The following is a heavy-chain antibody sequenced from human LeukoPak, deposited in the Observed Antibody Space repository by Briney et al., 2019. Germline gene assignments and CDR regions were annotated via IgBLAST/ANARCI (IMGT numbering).Heavy chain of an antibody. CDR3: TREGSGWYPIHY. D-gene: IGHD6-19*01. V-gene: IGHV3-15*07. CDR2: IKSKTDGGTT. J-gene: IGHJ4*02. CDR1: GFTFSNAW. Sequence: GGSLRLSCAASGFTFSNAWMNWVRQAPGKGLEWVGRIKSKTDGGTTDYAASVKGRFTISRDDSKNTLYLQMNSLKTEDTAVYYCTREGSGWYPIHYWGQGTLVTVSS.